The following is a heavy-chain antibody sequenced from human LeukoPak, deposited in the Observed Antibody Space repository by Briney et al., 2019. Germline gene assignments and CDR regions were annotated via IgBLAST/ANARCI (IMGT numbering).Heavy chain of an antibody. J-gene: IGHJ5*02. D-gene: IGHD3-22*01. CDR2: INTDGSST. Sequence: GGSLRLSCAASGFTFSSYWMHWVRQAPGKGLVWVSRINTDGSSTSYADSVKGRFTISRDNAKNTLYLQMNSLRAEDTAVYYCARVLSGSWDWFDPWGQGTQVTVSS. V-gene: IGHV3-74*01. CDR3: ARVLSGSWDWFDP. CDR1: GFTFSSYW.